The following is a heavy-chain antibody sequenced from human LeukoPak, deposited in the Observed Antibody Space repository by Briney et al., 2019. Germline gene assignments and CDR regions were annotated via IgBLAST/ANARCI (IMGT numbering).Heavy chain of an antibody. J-gene: IGHJ4*02. V-gene: IGHV4-59*01. CDR1: GGSISSYY. Sequence: PSETLSLTCTVSGGSISSYYWSWIRQPPGKGLEWIGYIYYSGSTNYNPSLKSRVTISVDTSKNQFSLELSSVTAADTAVYYCARVAVATRLGYFDYWGQGTLVTVSS. CDR3: ARVAVATRLGYFDY. CDR2: IYYSGST. D-gene: IGHD5-12*01.